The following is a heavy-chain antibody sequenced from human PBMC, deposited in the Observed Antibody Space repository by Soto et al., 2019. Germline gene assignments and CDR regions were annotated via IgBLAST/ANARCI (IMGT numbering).Heavy chain of an antibody. Sequence: SETLSLTCALSGCSISSSNWWSWVRQPPGKGLEWIGEIHHSGSTNYKSSLKSRVTISVDKSKNQFSLKLTSVTAADTAVYYCARNGYSNGWYHFDYWGQGILVTSPQ. CDR1: GCSISSSNW. D-gene: IGHD6-19*01. CDR3: ARNGYSNGWYHFDY. V-gene: IGHV4-4*02. CDR2: IHHSGST. J-gene: IGHJ4*02.